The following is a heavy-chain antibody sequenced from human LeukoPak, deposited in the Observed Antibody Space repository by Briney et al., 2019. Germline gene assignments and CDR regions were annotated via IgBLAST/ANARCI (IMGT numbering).Heavy chain of an antibody. CDR1: GFTFSSYS. CDR2: INWNGGST. J-gene: IGHJ4*02. Sequence: GGSLRLSCAASGFTFSSYSMNWVRQAPGKGLEWVSGINWNGGSTGYADSVKGRFTISRDNAKNSLYLQMNSLRAEDTALYYCATTIVVVPATNKGVDYWGQGTLVTVSS. CDR3: ATTIVVVPATNKGVDY. V-gene: IGHV3-20*04. D-gene: IGHD2-2*01.